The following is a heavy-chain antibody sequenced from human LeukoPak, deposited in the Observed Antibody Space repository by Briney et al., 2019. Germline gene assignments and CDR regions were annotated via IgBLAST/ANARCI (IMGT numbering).Heavy chain of an antibody. J-gene: IGHJ4*02. CDR1: GFTFSGSA. CDR2: IRSKANNYAS. D-gene: IGHD6-19*01. CDR3: AKGYRGYSSAYLDS. Sequence: PGGSLKLSCAASGFTFSGSAMHWVRQASGKGLEWVGRIRSKANNYASGYAVSVKGRFTISRDDSKNTAYLQINSLRAEDTAVYFCAKGYRGYSSAYLDSWGQGVLVTVSS. V-gene: IGHV3-73*01.